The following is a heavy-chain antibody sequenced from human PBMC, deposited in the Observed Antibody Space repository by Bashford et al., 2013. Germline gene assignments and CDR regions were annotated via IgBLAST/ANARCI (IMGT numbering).Heavy chain of an antibody. D-gene: IGHD6-13*01. Sequence: VRQAPGKGLEWVAVIWYDGSNKYYADSVKGRFTISRDNSKNTLYLQMNSLRAEDTAVYYCARDMGLGYSSSWPRGSDYWGQGTLVTVSS. V-gene: IGHV3-33*01. CDR3: ARDMGLGYSSSWPRGSDY. J-gene: IGHJ4*02. CDR2: IWYDGSNK.